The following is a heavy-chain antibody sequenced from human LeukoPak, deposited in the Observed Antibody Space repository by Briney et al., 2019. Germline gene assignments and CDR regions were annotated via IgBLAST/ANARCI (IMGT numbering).Heavy chain of an antibody. D-gene: IGHD2-15*01. V-gene: IGHV3-23*01. CDR3: AKSEGYCSGGSCYYYYGMDV. J-gene: IGHJ6*02. CDR1: GFTFSSYA. Sequence: GGSLRLSCAASGFTFSSYAMSWVRQAPGKGLEWVSAISGSGGSTYYADSVKGRFTISRDNSKNTLYLQMNSLRAEDTAVCYCAKSEGYCSGGSCYYYYGMDVWGQGTTVTVSS. CDR2: ISGSGGST.